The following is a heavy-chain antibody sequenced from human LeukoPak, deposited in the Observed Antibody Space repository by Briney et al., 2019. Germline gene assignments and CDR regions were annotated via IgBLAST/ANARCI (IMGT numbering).Heavy chain of an antibody. Sequence: SETLSLTCAVYGGSFSGYYWSWIRQPPGKGLEWIGEINHSGSTNYNPSLKSRVTISVDTSKNQFSLKLSSVTAADTAVYYCARARWNILRYLDWHPNGLDPWGQGTLVTVSS. V-gene: IGHV4-34*01. CDR2: INHSGST. J-gene: IGHJ5*02. CDR1: GGSFSGYY. CDR3: ARARWNILRYLDWHPNGLDP. D-gene: IGHD3-9*01.